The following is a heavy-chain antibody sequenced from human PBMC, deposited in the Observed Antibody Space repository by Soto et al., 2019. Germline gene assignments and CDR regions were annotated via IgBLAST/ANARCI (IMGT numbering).Heavy chain of an antibody. CDR1: GYIFTDHC. J-gene: IGHJ6*02. Sequence: EVQVVQSGAEVKEPGESLKISCKGSGYIFTDHCIVWVRQMAGKGLEWVGIICPGYSNIIYSPSVQGQVTISADMSIRTAYLQWSSLKASDSAIYYCARRHYCRGDCTINPDSYSGMDVWGQGTTVTVSS. CDR3: ARRHYCRGDCTINPDSYSGMDV. V-gene: IGHV5-51*01. D-gene: IGHD2-21*02. CDR2: ICPGYSNI.